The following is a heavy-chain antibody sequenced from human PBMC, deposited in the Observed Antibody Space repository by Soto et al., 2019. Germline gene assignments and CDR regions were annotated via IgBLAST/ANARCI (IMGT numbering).Heavy chain of an antibody. Sequence: SQTLSLTCAISGDSVSSNTAAWNWIRSSPSRGLEWLGRTYYRSNWRHDYAVSVKSRITVNPDTSKNHFSLQLNSVTPDDTAVYYCARGVAGSGFDLWGQGTLVTAPQ. J-gene: IGHJ4*02. CDR3: ARGVAGSGFDL. D-gene: IGHD6-19*01. CDR1: GDSVSSNTAA. V-gene: IGHV6-1*01. CDR2: TYYRSNWRH.